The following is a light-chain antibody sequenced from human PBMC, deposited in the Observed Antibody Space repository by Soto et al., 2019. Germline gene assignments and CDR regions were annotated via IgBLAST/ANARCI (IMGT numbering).Light chain of an antibody. J-gene: IGKJ5*01. CDR1: QNINNY. V-gene: IGKV1-27*01. CDR2: AAS. CDR3: QKYNSAVIT. Sequence: DIQMTQSPSSLSASVGDRVTITCQASQNINNYLNWYQQKPGKVPKLLIYAASTLQSGVPSRFSGSGSGTDFTLTISSLQPEDVATYYCQKYNSAVITFGQGTRLEIK.